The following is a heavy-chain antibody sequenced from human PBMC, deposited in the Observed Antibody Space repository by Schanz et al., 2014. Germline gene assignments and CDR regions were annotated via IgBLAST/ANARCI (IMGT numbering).Heavy chain of an antibody. CDR2: MNQDGSVK. V-gene: IGHV3-7*01. Sequence: EVQLVESGGGLVQPGGSLRLSCAASRFTFSDYWMSWVRQAPGKGLQWVSNMNQDGSVKNYVDSVNGRFTISRDNAKNSLYLQINSLRAEDTAVYYCARDKGGLIPFDYWGQGTLVAVSS. D-gene: IGHD2-15*01. CDR1: RFTFSDYW. CDR3: ARDKGGLIPFDY. J-gene: IGHJ4*02.